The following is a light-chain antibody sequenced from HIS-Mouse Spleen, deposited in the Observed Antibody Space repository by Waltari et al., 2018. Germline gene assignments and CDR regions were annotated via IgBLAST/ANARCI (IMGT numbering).Light chain of an antibody. CDR3: CSYAGSSTWV. Sequence: QSALTQPASVSGSPGPSITISCTGTSSDVGSYHLVSWYQQHPGKAPKPMIYEGSKRPSGVSNRFSGSKSGNTASLTISGLQAEDEADYYCCSYAGSSTWVFGGGTKLTVL. CDR2: EGS. J-gene: IGLJ3*02. V-gene: IGLV2-23*01. CDR1: SSDVGSYHL.